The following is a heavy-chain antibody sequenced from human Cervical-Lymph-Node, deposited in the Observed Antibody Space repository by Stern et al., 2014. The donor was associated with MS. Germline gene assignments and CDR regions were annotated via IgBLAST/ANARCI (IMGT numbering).Heavy chain of an antibody. CDR3: ATSTASDAFDI. CDR1: GLSFGTSV. V-gene: IGHV3-30*19. Sequence: MQLVESGGGVVQPGRSLRLSCVASGLSFGTSVMHWVRQAPGKGLEWVAVIWNDGSKEHFTESVKGRFSTSRDTAKNDLHLQMSSLRAEDTAVYFCATSTASDAFDIWGQGTLVTVSS. CDR2: IWNDGSKE. J-gene: IGHJ3*02. D-gene: IGHD2/OR15-2a*01.